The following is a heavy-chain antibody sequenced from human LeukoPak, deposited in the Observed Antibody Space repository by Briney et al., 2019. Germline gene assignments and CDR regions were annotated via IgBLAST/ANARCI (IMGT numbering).Heavy chain of an antibody. CDR1: GYSFTSCW. V-gene: IGHV5-10-1*01. D-gene: IGHD3-22*01. Sequence: GESLKISCKGSGYSFTSCWISWVRQMPGKGLEWMGRIDPSDSYTKYSPSFQGHVTISADKSISTAYLQWSSLKASNTAVYYCAREDSSGYPDYWGQGTLVTVSS. J-gene: IGHJ4*02. CDR2: IDPSDSYT. CDR3: AREDSSGYPDY.